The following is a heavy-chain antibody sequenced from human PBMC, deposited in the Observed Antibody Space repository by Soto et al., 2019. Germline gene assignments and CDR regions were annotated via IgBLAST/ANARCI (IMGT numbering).Heavy chain of an antibody. CDR1: GFTFSSYS. CDR3: ARGVYYYDSSGWGY. Sequence: GGSLRLSCAASGFTFSSYSMNWVRQAPGKGLEWVSSISSSSSYIYYADSAKGRFTISRDNAKNSLYLQMNSLRAEDTAVYYCARGVYYYDSSGWGYWGQGTLVTVSS. CDR2: ISSSSSYI. J-gene: IGHJ4*02. D-gene: IGHD3-22*01. V-gene: IGHV3-21*01.